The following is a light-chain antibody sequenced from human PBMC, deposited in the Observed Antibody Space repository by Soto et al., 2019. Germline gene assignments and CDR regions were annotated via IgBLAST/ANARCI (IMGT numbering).Light chain of an antibody. Sequence: DIQMTQSPAIVSASVGDRVTITCRASQSVSNWLAWYQQKPGKVPNLLIYKASSLESGVPSRFSGSGSGTEFTLTISSLQPDDFATYYCQHYNNYLLAFGGGTKVDIK. J-gene: IGKJ4*01. CDR3: QHYNNYLLA. CDR2: KAS. V-gene: IGKV1-5*03. CDR1: QSVSNW.